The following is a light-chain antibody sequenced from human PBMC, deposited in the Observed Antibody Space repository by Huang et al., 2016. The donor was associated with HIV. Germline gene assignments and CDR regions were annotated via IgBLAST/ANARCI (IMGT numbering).Light chain of an antibody. CDR3: QQYGVAPLT. Sequence: EVVLTQSPATLSLSPGERATLSCRASQIISSGYFAWYQQRPGRAPRRLIHGAFTRAAGIPDRFSGSGSGTDFILTISRLESEDFALYYCQQYGVAPLTFGGGTRVEIK. CDR1: QIISSGY. V-gene: IGKV3-20*01. CDR2: GAF. J-gene: IGKJ4*01.